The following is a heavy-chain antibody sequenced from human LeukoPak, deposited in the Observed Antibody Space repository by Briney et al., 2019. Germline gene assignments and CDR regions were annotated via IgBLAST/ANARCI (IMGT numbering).Heavy chain of an antibody. D-gene: IGHD6-19*01. J-gene: IGHJ6*02. Sequence: HPGGSLRLSCAASGFTFSSYAMSWVRQAPGKGLEWVSTISGSGGSTYYADSVKGRFTISRDNSKNTLYLQMNSLRAEDTAVYYCAKEGAVAGVSYYYYGMDVWGQGTTVTVSS. CDR1: GFTFSSYA. V-gene: IGHV3-23*01. CDR3: AKEGAVAGVSYYYYGMDV. CDR2: ISGSGGST.